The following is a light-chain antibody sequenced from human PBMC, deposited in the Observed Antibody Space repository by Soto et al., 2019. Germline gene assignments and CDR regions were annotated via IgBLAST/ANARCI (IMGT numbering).Light chain of an antibody. J-gene: IGKJ2*01. V-gene: IGKV3-20*01. Sequence: EIVLAQSPGTLSLTPGERATLSCRASQSVFNNNLAWYQQKPGQAPRLVMFGASSRATGLPDRFSGSGSGTDFALTISRLEPEDFGIYHCQQYGSSPRTFGQGTKLEIK. CDR3: QQYGSSPRT. CDR2: GAS. CDR1: QSVFNNN.